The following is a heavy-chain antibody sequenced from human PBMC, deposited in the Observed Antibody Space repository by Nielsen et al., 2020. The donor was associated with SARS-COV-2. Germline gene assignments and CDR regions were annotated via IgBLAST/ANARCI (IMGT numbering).Heavy chain of an antibody. J-gene: IGHJ4*02. D-gene: IGHD6-19*01. CDR2: INPNSGGT. CDR1: GGTFSSYA. CDR3: ARDSDVAVAADY. Sequence: ASVKVSCKASGGTFSSYAISWVRQAPGQGLEWMGRINPNSGGTNYAQKFQGRVTMTRDTSISTAYMELSRLRSDDTAVYYCARDSDVAVAADYWGQGTLVTVSS. V-gene: IGHV1-2*06.